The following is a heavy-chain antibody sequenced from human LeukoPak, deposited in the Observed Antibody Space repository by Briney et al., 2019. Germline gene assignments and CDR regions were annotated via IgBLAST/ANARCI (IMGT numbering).Heavy chain of an antibody. Sequence: SETLSLTCTISGGSVSDYYWSWIRQSPGKGLEWIGYIYYSGSTNYNPSLKSRVTISVDTSKNQFSLKLRSVTAADTAVYYCARDRYYYDSSGYSLFDYWGQGTLVTVSS. D-gene: IGHD3-22*01. CDR3: ARDRYYYDSSGYSLFDY. CDR1: GGSVSDYY. V-gene: IGHV4-59*02. J-gene: IGHJ4*02. CDR2: IYYSGST.